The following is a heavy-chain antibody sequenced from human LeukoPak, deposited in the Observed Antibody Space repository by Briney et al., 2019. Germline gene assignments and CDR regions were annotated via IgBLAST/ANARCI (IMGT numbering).Heavy chain of an antibody. CDR2: IYHSGST. CDR1: GYSISSGYY. J-gene: IGHJ3*02. CDR3: ARDQVPEAAGTDAFDI. Sequence: KASETPSLTCTVSGYSISSGYYWGWIRQPPGKGLEWIGSIYHSGSTYYNPSLKSRVTISVDTSKNQFSLKLSSVTAADTAVYYCARDQVPEAAGTDAFDIWGQGTMVTVSS. D-gene: IGHD6-13*01. V-gene: IGHV4-38-2*02.